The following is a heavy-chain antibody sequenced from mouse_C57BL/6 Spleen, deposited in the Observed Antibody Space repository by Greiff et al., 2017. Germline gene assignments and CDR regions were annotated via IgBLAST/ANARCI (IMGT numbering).Heavy chain of an antibody. Sequence: VQLQQSGPELVKPGASVKISCKASGYTFTDYYMNWVKQSHGKSLEWIGDINPNNGGTSYNQKFKGKATLTVDKSSSTAYMELRSLTSEDSAVYYCARGLGDYYGSSWGYFDYWGQGTTLTVSS. CDR1: GYTFTDYY. CDR2: INPNNGGT. CDR3: ARGLGDYYGSSWGYFDY. V-gene: IGHV1-26*01. D-gene: IGHD1-1*01. J-gene: IGHJ2*01.